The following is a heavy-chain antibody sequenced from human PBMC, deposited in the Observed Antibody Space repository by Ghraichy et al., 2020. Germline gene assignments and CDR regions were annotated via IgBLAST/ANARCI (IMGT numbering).Heavy chain of an antibody. J-gene: IGHJ6*02. CDR3: ARGGAWDSSGPPSYYYYGMDV. CDR2: INWNGGST. CDR1: GFTFDDYG. D-gene: IGHD3-22*01. V-gene: IGHV3-20*01. Sequence: GESLNISCAASGFTFDDYGMSWVRQAPGKGLEWVSGINWNGGSTGYADSVKGRFTISRDNAKNSLYLQMNSLRAEDTALYHCARGGAWDSSGPPSYYYYGMDVWGQGTTVTVSS.